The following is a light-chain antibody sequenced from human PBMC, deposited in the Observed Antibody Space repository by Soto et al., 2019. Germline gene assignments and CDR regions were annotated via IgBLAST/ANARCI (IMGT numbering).Light chain of an antibody. Sequence: DIPLTQSPSSLSASVGDRVTITCRASQTISNFLNWYQIKPGKAPKLLIYGASSLQRGVPSRFSGSGSGTDFTLTIGSLQPEDFATYYCQQSYTPPPITFGQGTRPEIK. CDR2: GAS. CDR1: QTISNF. J-gene: IGKJ5*01. CDR3: QQSYTPPPIT. V-gene: IGKV1-39*01.